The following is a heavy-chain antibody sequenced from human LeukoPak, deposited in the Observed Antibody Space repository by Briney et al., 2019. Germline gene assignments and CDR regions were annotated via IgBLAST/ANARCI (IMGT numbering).Heavy chain of an antibody. CDR2: ISYDGSNK. CDR3: ARTPGNGIHYFDC. Sequence: GGSLRLSCAASGFIFSNYAMNWVRQAPGKGLEWVAVISYDGSNKYYGDSVKGRFTISRDNSKNTLYLQMNSLRAEDTAVYYCARTPGNGIHYFDCWGQGTLVTVSS. V-gene: IGHV3-30*04. CDR1: GFIFSNYA. D-gene: IGHD2-8*01. J-gene: IGHJ4*02.